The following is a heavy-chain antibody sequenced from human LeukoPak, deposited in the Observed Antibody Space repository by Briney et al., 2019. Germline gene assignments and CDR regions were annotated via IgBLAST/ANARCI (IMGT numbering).Heavy chain of an antibody. J-gene: IGHJ5*02. Sequence: GGSLRLSCAASGFTFSSYSMSWVRQAPGKGLEWVSYISSSSSTIYYADSVKGRFTISRDNAKNSLYLQMNSLRAEDTAVYYCARGISRYSSSWNWFDPWGQGTLVTVSS. CDR1: GFTFSSYS. CDR3: ARGISRYSSSWNWFDP. CDR2: ISSSSSTI. V-gene: IGHV3-48*04. D-gene: IGHD6-13*01.